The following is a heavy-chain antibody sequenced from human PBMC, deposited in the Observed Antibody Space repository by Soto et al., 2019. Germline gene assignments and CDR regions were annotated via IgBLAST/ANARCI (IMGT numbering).Heavy chain of an antibody. CDR1: GYTFTNYG. Sequence: QVQLVQSGAEVKEPGASVKVSCKASGYTFTNYGLNWVRQAPGQGLEWMGWISGYNGNTNYAQKLQGRVTMTTDTSTSTVYMELTGLRSDDTAVYYWARSGSSGFCRDYWGQGTLVTVSS. D-gene: IGHD3-22*01. V-gene: IGHV1-18*01. J-gene: IGHJ4*02. CDR2: ISGYNGNT. CDR3: ARSGSSGFCRDY.